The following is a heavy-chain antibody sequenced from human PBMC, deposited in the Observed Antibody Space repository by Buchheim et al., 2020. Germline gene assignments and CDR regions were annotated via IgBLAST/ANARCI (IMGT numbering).Heavy chain of an antibody. D-gene: IGHD2-15*01. V-gene: IGHV3-30*18. CDR2: ISYDGSNK. CDR3: AKDRGCSGSSCYSGGPDY. J-gene: IGHJ4*02. Sequence: QVQLVESGGGVVQPGRSLRLSCAASGFTFSSYGMHWVRQAPGKGLEWVAVISYDGSNKYYADSVKGRFTISRDNSKNTLYLQMNSLRAEDTAVYYCAKDRGCSGSSCYSGGPDYWGQGTL. CDR1: GFTFSSYG.